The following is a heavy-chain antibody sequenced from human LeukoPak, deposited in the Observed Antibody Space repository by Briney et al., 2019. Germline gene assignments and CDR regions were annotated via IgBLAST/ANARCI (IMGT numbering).Heavy chain of an antibody. CDR1: GYTFTNYN. D-gene: IGHD6-19*01. CDR3: ARGSSGWYWGPDH. CDR2: MNPDGGNT. V-gene: IGHV1-8*01. J-gene: IGHJ4*02. Sequence: ASVKVSCKASGYTFTNYNIIWVRQATGQGLEWMGWMNPDGGNTDYAQKFQGRVTMTRNTAINTAYMELSSLRSEDTAVYYCARGSSGWYWGPDHWGQGTLVTVSS.